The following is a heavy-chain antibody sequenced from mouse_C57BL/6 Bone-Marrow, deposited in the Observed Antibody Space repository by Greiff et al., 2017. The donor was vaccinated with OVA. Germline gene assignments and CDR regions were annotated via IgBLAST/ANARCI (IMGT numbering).Heavy chain of an antibody. CDR1: GFNIKDDY. J-gene: IGHJ4*01. CDR3: TTPYYSNDDAMDY. Sequence: VQLQQSGAELVRPGASVKLSCTASGFNIKDDYMHWVKQRPEQGLEWIGWIDPENGDTEYASKFQGKATITADTSSNTAYLQLSSLTSEDTAVDYCTTPYYSNDDAMDYWGQGTSVTVSS. V-gene: IGHV14-4*01. CDR2: IDPENGDT. D-gene: IGHD2-5*01.